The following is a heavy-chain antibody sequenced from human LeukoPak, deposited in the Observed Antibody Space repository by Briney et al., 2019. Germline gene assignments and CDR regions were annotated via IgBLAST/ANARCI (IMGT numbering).Heavy chain of an antibody. J-gene: IGHJ6*02. CDR2: IYYSGST. D-gene: IGHD1-26*01. CDR1: GGSISSGDYY. CDR3: ARIVRYYYYGMDV. Sequence: PSETLSLTCTVSGGSISSGDYYWSWIRQPPGKGLEWIGYIYYSGSTYYNPSLKSRVTISVDTSKNQFSLKLSSVTAADTAVYYCARIVRYYYYGMDVWGQGTTVTVSS. V-gene: IGHV4-30-4*01.